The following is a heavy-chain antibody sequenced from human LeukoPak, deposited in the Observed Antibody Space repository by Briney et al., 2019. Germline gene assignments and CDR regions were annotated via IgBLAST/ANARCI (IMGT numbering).Heavy chain of an antibody. V-gene: IGHV3-74*01. CDR2: INTDGSST. CDR1: GFIFRSYW. D-gene: IGHD1-26*01. Sequence: TGGSLRLSCAASGFIFRSYWMHWVRQAPGRGLVWVSRINTDGSSTNYADSVKGRFTISRDNAKNTLYLQMNSLRAEDTAVYYCARELVGGNSYWGQGTLVTVSS. J-gene: IGHJ4*02. CDR3: ARELVGGNSY.